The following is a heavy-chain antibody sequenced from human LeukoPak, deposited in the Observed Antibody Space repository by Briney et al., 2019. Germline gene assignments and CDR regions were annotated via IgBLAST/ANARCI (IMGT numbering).Heavy chain of an antibody. D-gene: IGHD2-2*01. CDR2: IYHSGST. J-gene: IGHJ4*02. CDR3: ARGGALPYCSSTSCYGDYFDY. CDR1: GGSVSSGSYY. V-gene: IGHV4-30-2*01. Sequence: SETLSLTCTVSGGSVSSGSYYWSWIRQPPGKGLEWIGYIYHSGSTYYNPSLKSRVTISVDRSKNQFSLKLSSVTAADTAVYYCARGGALPYCSSTSCYGDYFDYWGQGTLVTVSS.